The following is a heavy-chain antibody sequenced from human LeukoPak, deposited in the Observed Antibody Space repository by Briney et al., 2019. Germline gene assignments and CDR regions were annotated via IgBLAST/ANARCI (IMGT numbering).Heavy chain of an antibody. D-gene: IGHD6-13*01. Sequence: GGSLRLSRAASGFTFSSYGMHWVRQVPGKGLDWVAVISNDGSNKYYADSVKGRFTISRDNSKNTLYLQLNSLRAEDTAVYYCARDFREGLAAAPHYWGQGTLVTVSS. V-gene: IGHV3-30*01. J-gene: IGHJ4*02. CDR1: GFTFSSYG. CDR2: ISNDGSNK. CDR3: ARDFREGLAAAPHY.